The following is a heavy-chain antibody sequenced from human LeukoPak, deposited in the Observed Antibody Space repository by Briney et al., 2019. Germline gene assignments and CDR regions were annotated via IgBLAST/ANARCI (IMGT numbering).Heavy chain of an antibody. V-gene: IGHV3-23*01. CDR3: AKVDGIAYGCVPLPIYFDL. D-gene: IGHD4-17*01. Sequence: GGSLRLSCTASGFTFHTSVMGWIRRAPGKGLEWVSAISGSAGTTYYADSVKGRFIISRDNTKNTIFLQMESLRAEDTAVYFCAKVDGIAYGCVPLPIYFDLWGQGTLVTVSA. J-gene: IGHJ4*02. CDR1: GFTFHTSV. CDR2: ISGSAGTT.